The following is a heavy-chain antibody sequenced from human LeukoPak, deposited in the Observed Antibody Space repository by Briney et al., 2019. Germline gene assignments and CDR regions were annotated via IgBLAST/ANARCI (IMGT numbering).Heavy chain of an antibody. V-gene: IGHV3-74*01. CDR2: INSDGSWT. CDR3: ATPGRTYYFDY. Sequence: PGGSLRLSCAASGNYWIHWVRQVPGKGLVWVLHINSDGSWTSYADSVKGRFTISKDNAKNTVYLQMNSLRAEDTAVYYCATPGRTYYFDYWGQGTLVTVSS. D-gene: IGHD2-2*01. J-gene: IGHJ4*02. CDR1: GNYW.